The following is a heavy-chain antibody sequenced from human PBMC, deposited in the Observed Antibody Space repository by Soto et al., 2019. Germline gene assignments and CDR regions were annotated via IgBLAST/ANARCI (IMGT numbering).Heavy chain of an antibody. CDR3: ARDRSQSTSSFSWDYGMDV. V-gene: IGHV3-33*01. J-gene: IGHJ6*02. CDR2: VWYDGRNK. D-gene: IGHD6-6*01. Sequence: GGSLRLSCAASGFSFSTYAMHWVRQAPGKGLEWVAIVWYDGRNKYYVDSVKGRFAISRDNSNNTVYLQMNSLIAEDTAVYYCARDRSQSTSSFSWDYGMDVWGQGTTVTVSS. CDR1: GFSFSTYA.